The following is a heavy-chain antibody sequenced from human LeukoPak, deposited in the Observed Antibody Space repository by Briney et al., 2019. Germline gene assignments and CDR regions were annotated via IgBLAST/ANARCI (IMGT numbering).Heavy chain of an antibody. V-gene: IGHV2-5*01. CDR3: AHSRYSHGVPAA. CDR1: GFSLSTSGVG. D-gene: IGHD5-18*01. Sequence: ESGPTLVKPTQTLTLTCTFSGFSLSTSGVGVGWIRQPPGKALEWLALIYWNDDKRYSPSLKSRLTITKDTSKNQVVLTMTNMDPVDTATYYCAHSRYSHGVPAAWGQGTLVTVSS. CDR2: IYWNDDK. J-gene: IGHJ5*02.